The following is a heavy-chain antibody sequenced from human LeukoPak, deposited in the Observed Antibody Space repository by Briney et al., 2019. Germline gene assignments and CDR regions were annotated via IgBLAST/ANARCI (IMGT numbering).Heavy chain of an antibody. V-gene: IGHV3-23*01. Sequence: GGSLRLSCAASGFIFSNYALMWVRQAPGKGLEWVSSITGRGDETFYADSVKGRFSLSRDNSKNMLYLQMYSLGAEDTAIYYCAKGAGACFVDWFDPWGQGTLVTVSS. CDR3: AKGAGACFVDWFDP. CDR2: ITGRGDET. J-gene: IGHJ5*02. D-gene: IGHD1-26*01. CDR1: GFIFSNYA.